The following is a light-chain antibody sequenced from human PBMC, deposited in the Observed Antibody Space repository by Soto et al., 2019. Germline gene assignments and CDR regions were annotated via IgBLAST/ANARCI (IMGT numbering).Light chain of an antibody. CDR2: EVS. J-gene: IGLJ1*01. CDR3: SSYTSSTALPSV. Sequence: QSALTQPASVSGSPGQSITISCTGTSSDVGGYNFVSWSQQHPGKAPKLMIYEVSNRPSGVSYRFSGSKSGNTASLTISGLQAEDAADYYCSSYTSSTALPSVFGTGTKLTVL. CDR1: SSDVGGYNF. V-gene: IGLV2-14*01.